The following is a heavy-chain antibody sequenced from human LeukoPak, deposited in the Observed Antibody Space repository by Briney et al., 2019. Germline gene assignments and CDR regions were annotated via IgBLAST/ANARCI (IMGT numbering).Heavy chain of an antibody. CDR1: GGSISSYY. J-gene: IGHJ4*02. CDR2: IYTSGST. CDR3: ARQSNYYDSSGYDPFDY. V-gene: IGHV4-4*09. D-gene: IGHD3-22*01. Sequence: SETLSLTCTVSGGSISSYYWSWIRQPPGKGLEWIGYIYTSGSTNYNPSLKSRVTISVDTSKNHFSLKLSSVTAADTAVYYCARQSNYYDSSGYDPFDYWGQGTLVTVSS.